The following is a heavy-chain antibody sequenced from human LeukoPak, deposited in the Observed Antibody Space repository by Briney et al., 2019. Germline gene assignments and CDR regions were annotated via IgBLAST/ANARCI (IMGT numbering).Heavy chain of an antibody. D-gene: IGHD3-10*01. CDR2: IYVTGST. V-gene: IGHV4-4*07. CDR1: GASISSYY. Sequence: SETLSLTCTVSGASISSYYWSWIRQPAGKALEWIGRIYVTGSTTYNPSLESRVTISLDTSKNQFSLKLSSVTAADTAVYYCARDVRGVYDWFDPWGQGALVTVSS. J-gene: IGHJ5*02. CDR3: ARDVRGVYDWFDP.